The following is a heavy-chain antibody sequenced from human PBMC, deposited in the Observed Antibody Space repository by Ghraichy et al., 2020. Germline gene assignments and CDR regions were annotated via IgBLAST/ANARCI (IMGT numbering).Heavy chain of an antibody. CDR2: ISDDGNRK. V-gene: IGHV3-30-3*01. J-gene: IGHJ4*02. Sequence: GGSLRLSCAASGFTFSGHAMHCVCQAPGKGLEWVAFISDDGNRKHYADSVKGRFTISRDNSKNTLYLQMNSLRGEDTAMYFCARDITGNYSIDYWGQGTLVTVSS. CDR1: GFTFSGHA. D-gene: IGHD1-26*01. CDR3: ARDITGNYSIDY.